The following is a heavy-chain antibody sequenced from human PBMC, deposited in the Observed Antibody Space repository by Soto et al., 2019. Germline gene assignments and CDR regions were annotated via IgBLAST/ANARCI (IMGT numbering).Heavy chain of an antibody. CDR3: ARGPPVVVVGDKKYGMDV. D-gene: IGHD2-15*01. J-gene: IGHJ6*02. V-gene: IGHV1-69*12. CDR2: IILIFGTS. Sequence: QVQLVQSGAEVKKPGSSVKVSCKASGGTFSSYAISWVRQAPGQGLEWMGGIILIFGTSNYTQKFQGRVTITADESTSTAYMGLSSLRSEDTAVYYCARGPPVVVVGDKKYGMDVCVQGTTVTVSS. CDR1: GGTFSSYA.